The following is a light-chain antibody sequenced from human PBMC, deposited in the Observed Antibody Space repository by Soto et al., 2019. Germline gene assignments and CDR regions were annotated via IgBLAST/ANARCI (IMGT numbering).Light chain of an antibody. Sequence: EIVLTQSPATLSLSPGERATLSCRASQSVSSYLAWYQQKPSQVPRLLIYDASNRATGIPARFSGSGSGTDFTLPISSLEPEDFAVYYCQQLSNWPPLTFGGGTKVEIK. V-gene: IGKV3-11*01. CDR2: DAS. CDR3: QQLSNWPPLT. J-gene: IGKJ4*01. CDR1: QSVSSY.